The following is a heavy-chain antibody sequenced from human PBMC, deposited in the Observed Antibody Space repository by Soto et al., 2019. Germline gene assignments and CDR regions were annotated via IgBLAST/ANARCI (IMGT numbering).Heavy chain of an antibody. CDR1: GFCFSTYA. CDR2: ISYDGNNR. Sequence: GGSMRLSCAASGFCFSTYALHWVRQAPGKGLEWVSVISYDGNNRNYADSVKGRFIISRDNSKNTVYLQMNSLRAEDTAVYFCARDLWASDSSTWLFDAIDLWGQGTMVTVSS. V-gene: IGHV3-30*03. CDR3: ARDLWASDSSTWLFDAIDL. J-gene: IGHJ3*01. D-gene: IGHD6-13*01.